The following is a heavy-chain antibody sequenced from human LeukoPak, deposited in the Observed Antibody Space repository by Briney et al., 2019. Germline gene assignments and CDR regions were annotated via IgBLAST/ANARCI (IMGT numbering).Heavy chain of an antibody. CDR2: ISGSGGST. CDR3: AKTDSSSWYVSNWFDP. CDR1: GFTFSSYA. J-gene: IGHJ5*02. Sequence: GGSLRLSCAASGFTFSSYAMSWVRQAPGKGLEWVSAISGSGGSTYYADSVKGRFTISRDNSKNTLYPQMNSLRAEDTAVYYCAKTDSSSWYVSNWFDPWGQGTLVTASS. V-gene: IGHV3-23*01. D-gene: IGHD6-13*01.